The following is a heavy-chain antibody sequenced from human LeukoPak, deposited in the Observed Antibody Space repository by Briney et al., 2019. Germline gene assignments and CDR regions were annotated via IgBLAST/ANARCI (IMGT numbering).Heavy chain of an antibody. Sequence: GGSLRLSCAASGFTVSSNYMSWDRQAPGKGLEWVSVIYSGGSTYYADSVKGRFTIFRDNAKNTLNLQMNSLRAEDTAVYYCARYGSGYDLIDYWGQGTLVTVSS. CDR2: IYSGGST. J-gene: IGHJ4*02. D-gene: IGHD5-12*01. CDR3: ARYGSGYDLIDY. V-gene: IGHV3-53*01. CDR1: GFTVSSNY.